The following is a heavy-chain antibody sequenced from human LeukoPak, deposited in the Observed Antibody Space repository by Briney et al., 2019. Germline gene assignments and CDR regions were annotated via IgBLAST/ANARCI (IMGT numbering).Heavy chain of an antibody. CDR1: GFTFGAYT. CDR2: ISSTSTYI. CDR3: AKDKRVKSYAFDI. Sequence: PGGSPRLSCVASGFTFGAYTMNWVRQAPGKGLEWVSSISSTSTYIHYADSVKGRFTISRDNAKNSLYLQMNSLRAEDTALYYCAKDKRVKSYAFDIWGQGTMVTVSS. J-gene: IGHJ3*02. V-gene: IGHV3-21*04.